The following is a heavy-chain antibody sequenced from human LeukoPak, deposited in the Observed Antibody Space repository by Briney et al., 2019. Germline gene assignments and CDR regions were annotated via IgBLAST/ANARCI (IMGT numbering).Heavy chain of an antibody. Sequence: SETLSLTCTVSGGSISSGGYYWSWIRQHPGKGLEWIGYIYYSGSTYYNPSLKSRVTISVDTSKNQFSLKLSSVTAADTAVYYCARHYSSSWYQYYYYGMDVWGQGTTVTVSS. D-gene: IGHD6-13*01. CDR1: GGSISSGGYY. V-gene: IGHV4-31*03. J-gene: IGHJ6*02. CDR2: IYYSGST. CDR3: ARHYSSSWYQYYYYGMDV.